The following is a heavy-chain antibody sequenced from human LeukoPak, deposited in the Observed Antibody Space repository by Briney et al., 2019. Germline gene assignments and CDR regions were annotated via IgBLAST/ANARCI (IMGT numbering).Heavy chain of an antibody. V-gene: IGHV3-48*03. CDR1: GFTFSSYE. Sequence: GGSLRLSCAASGFTFSSYEMNWVRQAPGKGLEWVSYISSSGSTIYYADSVKGRFTISRDNAKNSLYLQMNSLRAEDTAVYYCARKDTGYYYGMDVWGQGTTVTVSS. J-gene: IGHJ6*02. CDR2: ISSSGSTI. CDR3: ARKDTGYYYGMDV. D-gene: IGHD2-15*01.